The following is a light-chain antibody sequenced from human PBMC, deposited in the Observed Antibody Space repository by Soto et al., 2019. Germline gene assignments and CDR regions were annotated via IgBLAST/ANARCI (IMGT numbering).Light chain of an antibody. CDR2: RND. CDR1: GSNIGSRD. J-gene: IGLJ3*02. CDR3: AAWDDSLSGRV. Sequence: QLVLTQPPSASGTPGQRVTISCSGSGSNIGSRDVYWYQHLPGTAPKVLIYRNDQRPSGVPDRFSASRSGTSASLAISGLRSEDEADYYCAAWDDSLSGRVFGGGTQLTVL. V-gene: IGLV1-47*02.